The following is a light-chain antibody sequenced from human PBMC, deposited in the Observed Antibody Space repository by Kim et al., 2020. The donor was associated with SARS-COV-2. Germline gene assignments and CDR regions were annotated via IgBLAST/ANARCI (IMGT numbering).Light chain of an antibody. CDR1: QSISSY. J-gene: IGKJ1*01. CDR3: QQTYSTLRT. Sequence: DIQMTQSPSSLSASVGDRVTITCRASQSISSYLNWYQQKPGKAPKLLIYAASSLQSGVPSRFSGSESGTDFTLTISSLQPEDFATYYCQQTYSTLRTFGQGTKVDIK. CDR2: AAS. V-gene: IGKV1-39*01.